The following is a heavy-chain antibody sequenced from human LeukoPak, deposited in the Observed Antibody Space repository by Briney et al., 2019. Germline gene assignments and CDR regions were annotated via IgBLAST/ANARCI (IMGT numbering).Heavy chain of an antibody. CDR3: ARDHDYGEDYYYGMDV. CDR1: GGTFSSYA. CDR2: IIPIFGTA. J-gene: IGHJ6*04. D-gene: IGHD4-17*01. Sequence: ASVKVSCKASGGTFSSYAISWVRQAPGQGLEWMRGIIPIFGTANYAQKFQGRVTITADKSTSTAYMELSSLRSEDTAVYYCARDHDYGEDYYYGMDVWGKGTTVTVSS. V-gene: IGHV1-69*06.